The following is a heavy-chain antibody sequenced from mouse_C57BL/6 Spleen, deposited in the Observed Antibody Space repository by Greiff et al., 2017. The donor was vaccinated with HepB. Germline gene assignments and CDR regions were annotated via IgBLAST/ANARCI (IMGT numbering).Heavy chain of an antibody. CDR2: IYPGDGDT. D-gene: IGHD3-3*01. CDR1: GYAFSSSW. CDR3: ARAGGLYYAMDY. Sequence: VQLQQSGPELVKPGASVKISCKASGYAFSSSWMNWVKQRPGKGLEWIGRIYPGDGDTNYNGKFKGKATLTADKSSSTAYMQLSSLTSEDSAVYFCARAGGLYYAMDYWGQGTSVNVSS. V-gene: IGHV1-82*01. J-gene: IGHJ4*01.